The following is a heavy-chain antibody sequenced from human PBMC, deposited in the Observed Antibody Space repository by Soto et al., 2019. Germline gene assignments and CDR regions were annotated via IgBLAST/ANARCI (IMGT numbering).Heavy chain of an antibody. Sequence: QVQLVQSGAEVKKPGSSVKVSCKASGGTFSSYAISWVRQAPGQGLEWMGGIIPIFGTANYAQKFQGRVTVTAEESTSTAYMELSSLRSEDTAVYYCARDRRGRITMVRGVSYGMDVWGQGTTVTVSS. CDR3: ARDRRGRITMVRGVSYGMDV. D-gene: IGHD3-10*01. CDR1: GGTFSSYA. CDR2: IIPIFGTA. J-gene: IGHJ6*02. V-gene: IGHV1-69*12.